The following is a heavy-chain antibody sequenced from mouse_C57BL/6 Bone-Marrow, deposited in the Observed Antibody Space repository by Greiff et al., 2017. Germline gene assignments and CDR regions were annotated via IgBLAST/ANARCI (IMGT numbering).Heavy chain of an antibody. CDR3: ARWGFAY. CDR2: IDPSDSET. Sequence: QVHVKQSGAELVRPGSSVKLSCKASGYTFTSYWMHWVKQRPIQGLEWIGNIDPSDSETHYNQKFKDKATLTVDKSSSTAYMQLSSLTSEDSAVYYCARWGFAYWGQGTLVTVSA. CDR1: GYTFTSYW. J-gene: IGHJ3*01. V-gene: IGHV1-52*01.